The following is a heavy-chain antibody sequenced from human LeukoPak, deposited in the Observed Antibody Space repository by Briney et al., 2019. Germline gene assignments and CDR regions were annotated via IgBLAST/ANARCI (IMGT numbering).Heavy chain of an antibody. J-gene: IGHJ5*02. CDR2: IYTSGST. Sequence: PSETLSLTCTVSGGSISSYHWSWIRQPAGEGLEWIGRIYTSGSTNYNPSLKSRVTMSVDTSKNQLSLKLSSVTAADTAVYYCARDGEGYWFDPWGQGTLVTVSS. CDR3: ARDGEGYWFDP. V-gene: IGHV4-4*07. CDR1: GGSISSYH.